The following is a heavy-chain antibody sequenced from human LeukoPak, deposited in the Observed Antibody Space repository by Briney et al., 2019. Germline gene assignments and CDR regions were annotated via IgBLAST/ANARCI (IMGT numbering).Heavy chain of an antibody. J-gene: IGHJ3*02. D-gene: IGHD3-22*01. CDR2: IYSGGST. CDR3: ARDRYYDSSGYFDPDAFDI. Sequence: GGSLRLSCAASGFTVSSNYMSWVRQAPGKGLEWVSVIYSGGSTYCADSVKGRFTISRDNSKNTLYLQMNSLRAEDTAVYYCARDRYYDSSGYFDPDAFDIWGQGTMVTVSS. V-gene: IGHV3-53*01. CDR1: GFTVSSNY.